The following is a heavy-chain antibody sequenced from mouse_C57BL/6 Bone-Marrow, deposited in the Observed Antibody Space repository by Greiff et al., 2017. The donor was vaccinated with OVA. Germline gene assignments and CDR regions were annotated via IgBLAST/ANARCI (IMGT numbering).Heavy chain of an antibody. J-gene: IGHJ4*01. Sequence: QVQLQQSEPELVKPGASVKISCKASGYAFSSSWMNWVKQRPGKGLEWIGRIYPGDGDTNYNGKFKGKATLTADKSSSTAYMQLSSLTSEDSAVYFCARLDGMDYWGQGTSVTVSS. CDR1: GYAFSSSW. D-gene: IGHD2-3*01. CDR3: ARLDGMDY. V-gene: IGHV1-82*01. CDR2: IYPGDGDT.